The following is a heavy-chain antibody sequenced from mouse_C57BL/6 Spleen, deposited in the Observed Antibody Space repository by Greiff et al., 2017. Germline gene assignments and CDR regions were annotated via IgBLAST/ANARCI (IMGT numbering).Heavy chain of an antibody. CDR3: ARAPRQLRPAWFAY. J-gene: IGHJ3*01. Sequence: QVQLQQSGAELVRPGTSVKLSCKASGYTFTSYWMHWVKQRPGQGLEWIGVIDPSDSYTNYNQKFKGKATLTVDTSSSTAYMQLSSLPSEDSAVYYCARAPRQLRPAWFAYWGQGTLVTVSA. D-gene: IGHD3-2*02. V-gene: IGHV1-59*01. CDR2: IDPSDSYT. CDR1: GYTFTSYW.